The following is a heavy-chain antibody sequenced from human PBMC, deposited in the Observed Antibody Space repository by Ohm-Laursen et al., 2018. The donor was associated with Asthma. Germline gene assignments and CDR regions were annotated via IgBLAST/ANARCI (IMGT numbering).Heavy chain of an antibody. Sequence: SETLSLTCAVYGGSFSGYYWSWIRQPPGKGLEWIGEINHSGSTNYNPSLKSRVTISVDTSKNQFSLKLSSVTAADTAVYYCARGLRRSRLSMIVVVNNWFDPWGQGTLVTVSS. CDR3: ARGLRRSRLSMIVVVNNWFDP. CDR1: GGSFSGYY. CDR2: INHSGST. D-gene: IGHD3-22*01. J-gene: IGHJ5*02. V-gene: IGHV4-34*01.